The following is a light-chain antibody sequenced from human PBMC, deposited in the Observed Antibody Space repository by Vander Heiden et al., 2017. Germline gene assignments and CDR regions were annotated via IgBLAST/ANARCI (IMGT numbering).Light chain of an antibody. J-gene: IGLJ2*01. V-gene: IGLV3-25*03. CDR1: ALPKLY. Sequence: SYVQTQPRRVTVTQGQTARITCSGDALPKLYAYWYHQKPGQAPVVLIYNDNERPSGIPERFSGSKSGTTVTLTISGVQAEDVADYYCRSADSSCTCVVFGGGTKLTVL. CDR2: NDN. CDR3: RSADSSCTCVV.